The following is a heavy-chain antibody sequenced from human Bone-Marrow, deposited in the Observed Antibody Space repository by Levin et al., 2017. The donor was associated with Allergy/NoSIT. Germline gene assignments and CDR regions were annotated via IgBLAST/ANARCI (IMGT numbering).Heavy chain of an antibody. J-gene: IGHJ4*02. CDR2: IYPSGST. D-gene: IGHD3-16*01. CDR3: ALMNAALTNFDF. V-gene: IGHV4-4*08. CDR1: GDSISTYY. Sequence: SQTLSLTCSVSGDSISTYYWTWIRQPPGKRLEWIGYIYPSGSTNYNPSLKSRVTISVDTSKNQFSLKLNSVTAADTALYYCALMNAALTNFDFWGQGTLVTVSS.